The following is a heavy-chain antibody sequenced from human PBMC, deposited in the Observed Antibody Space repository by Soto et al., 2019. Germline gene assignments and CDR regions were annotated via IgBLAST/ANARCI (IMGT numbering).Heavy chain of an antibody. Sequence: GGSLRLSCAASGFTFSSYGMHWVRQAPGKGLEWVTLISYDGGNKYYADSVKGRFAISRDNSRNTLYLQMNSLRPEDAAVYYCVKSLGFCSSSSCSRDYYYYYGMDVWGQGTTVTVSS. CDR1: GFTFSSYG. D-gene: IGHD2-2*01. CDR3: VKSLGFCSSSSCSRDYYYYYGMDV. J-gene: IGHJ6*02. CDR2: ISYDGGNK. V-gene: IGHV3-30*18.